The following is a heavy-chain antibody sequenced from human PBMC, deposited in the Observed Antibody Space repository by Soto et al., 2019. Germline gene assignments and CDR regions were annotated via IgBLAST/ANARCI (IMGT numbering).Heavy chain of an antibody. CDR2: FYYTGST. V-gene: IGHV4-61*01. J-gene: IGHJ4*02. D-gene: IGHD3-22*01. CDR1: GGSVSSGNYY. Sequence: SETLSLTCTVSGGSVSSGNYYWSWIRQPPGKGLEWIGYFYYTGSTNYNPSLKSRVTISIDASKNQFSLRLSSVTAADTAVYYCARSMHYSDGSNYSLFDSWGRGTLVTVSS. CDR3: ARSMHYSDGSNYSLFDS.